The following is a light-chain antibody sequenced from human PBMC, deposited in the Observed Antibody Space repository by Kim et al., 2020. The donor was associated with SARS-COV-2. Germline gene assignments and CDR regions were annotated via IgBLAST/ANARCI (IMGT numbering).Light chain of an antibody. J-gene: IGKJ5*01. Sequence: EPVLTQSPGTLSLSPGERATLSCRASQSIINNWLAWYQQKPGQPPRLLIYGASTRATGIPDRFSGSGSGTDFTLTINRLEPEDFAVYYCQQHTTAITFGLGTRLEIK. CDR3: QQHTTAIT. CDR2: GAS. V-gene: IGKV3-20*01. CDR1: QSIINNW.